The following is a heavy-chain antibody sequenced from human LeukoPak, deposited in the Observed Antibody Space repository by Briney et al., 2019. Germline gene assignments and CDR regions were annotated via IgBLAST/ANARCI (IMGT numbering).Heavy chain of an antibody. Sequence: GGSLRLSCVGSGFTFSSCAMIWVRQTPGKGLEWVSVISGTGGTTYDADSVKGRFTISRDNSKNTLYLQMNSLRAEDTAVYYCAVGDMVRGIYWGQGTLVTVSS. CDR3: AVGDMVRGIY. D-gene: IGHD3-10*01. CDR1: GFTFSSCA. V-gene: IGHV3-23*01. CDR2: ISGTGGTT. J-gene: IGHJ4*02.